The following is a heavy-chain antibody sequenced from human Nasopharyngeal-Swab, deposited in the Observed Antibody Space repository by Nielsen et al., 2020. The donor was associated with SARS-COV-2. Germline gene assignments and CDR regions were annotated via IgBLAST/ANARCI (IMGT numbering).Heavy chain of an antibody. Sequence: ESLKISCAVYGGSFSGYYWSWIRQPPGKGLEWIGEINHSGSTNYNPSLKSRVTISVDTSKNQFSLKLSPVTAADTTVYYCARGLGQYYYDSSGYYFFDYWGQGTLVTVSS. D-gene: IGHD3-22*01. V-gene: IGHV4-34*01. CDR2: INHSGST. CDR1: GGSFSGYY. CDR3: ARGLGQYYYDSSGYYFFDY. J-gene: IGHJ4*02.